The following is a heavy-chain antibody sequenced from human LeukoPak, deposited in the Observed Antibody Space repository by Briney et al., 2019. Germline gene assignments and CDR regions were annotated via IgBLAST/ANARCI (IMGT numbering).Heavy chain of an antibody. CDR1: GGSLSGYY. CDR3: ATSTVNAAFDV. Sequence: PSETLSLTCAVYGGSLSGYYWTRIRQPPGKGLEWIGEINHSGSTNYNPSLKSRVTISLDTSKNQFSLKLDSVTAADTAVYYCATSTVNAAFDVWGQGTMVIVSS. J-gene: IGHJ3*01. CDR2: INHSGST. V-gene: IGHV4-34*01. D-gene: IGHD4-17*01.